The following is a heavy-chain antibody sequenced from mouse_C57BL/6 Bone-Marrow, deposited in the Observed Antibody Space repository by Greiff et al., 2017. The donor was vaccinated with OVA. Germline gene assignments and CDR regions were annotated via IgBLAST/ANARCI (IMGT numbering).Heavy chain of an antibody. CDR2: INPNNGGT. Sequence: EVQLQQSGPELVKPGASVKISCKASGYTFTDYYMNWVKQSHGKSLEWIGDINPNNGGTSYNQKFKGKATLTVDKSSSTAYMERRSLTSEDSAVYYCARPLLDYWGQGTTLTVSS. V-gene: IGHV1-26*01. CDR1: GYTFTDYY. J-gene: IGHJ2*01. CDR3: ARPLLDY.